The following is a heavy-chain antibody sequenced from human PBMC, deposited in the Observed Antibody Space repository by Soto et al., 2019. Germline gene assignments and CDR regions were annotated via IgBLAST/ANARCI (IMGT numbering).Heavy chain of an antibody. Sequence: PSETLSLTCAVYGGSFSGYYWSWIRQPPGKGLEWIGEINHSGSTNYNPSLKSRVTISVDTSKNQFSLKLSSVTAADTAVYYCASGLPGYSSSWYSAPKYYFDYWGQGTLVTVS. CDR1: GGSFSGYY. CDR3: ASGLPGYSSSWYSAPKYYFDY. J-gene: IGHJ4*02. D-gene: IGHD6-13*01. CDR2: INHSGST. V-gene: IGHV4-34*01.